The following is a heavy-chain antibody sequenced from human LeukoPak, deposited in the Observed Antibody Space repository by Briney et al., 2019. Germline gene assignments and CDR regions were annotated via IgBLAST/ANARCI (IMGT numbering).Heavy chain of an antibody. CDR3: ATGVVRGPPDWFDP. V-gene: IGHV1-2*02. J-gene: IGHJ5*02. D-gene: IGHD2-21*01. CDR1: GYTFTNYA. Sequence: ASVKVSCKASGYTFTNYAMNWVRQAPGQGLEWMGWINPNSGGTNYAQKFQGRVTMTRDTSISTAYMELSRLRSDDTAVYYCATGVVRGPPDWFDPWGQGTLVTVSS. CDR2: INPNSGGT.